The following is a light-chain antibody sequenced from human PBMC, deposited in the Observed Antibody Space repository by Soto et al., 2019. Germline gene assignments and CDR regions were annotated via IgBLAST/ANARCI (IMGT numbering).Light chain of an antibody. J-gene: IGKJ1*01. CDR3: QQYGSSGT. CDR2: TAS. Sequence: EIVLTQSPGTLSLSPGERATLSCRASQSVGNNYLAWYQQKPGQAPRLLIYTASNRATGIPDRFSGSGSGTDFTLTISRLEPEDFAVYYCQQYGSSGTFGQGTKVDIK. V-gene: IGKV3-20*01. CDR1: QSVGNNY.